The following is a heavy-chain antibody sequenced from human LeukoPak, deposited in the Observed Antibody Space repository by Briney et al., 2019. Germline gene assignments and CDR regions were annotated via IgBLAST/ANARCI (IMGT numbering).Heavy chain of an antibody. J-gene: IGHJ4*02. Sequence: GGSLRLSCATSGFPFSDFSMTWVRQAPGKGLEWISTTNSGGTTTYYAESVKGRFTFSRDNFKNALYLQMNSLRAEDTAVYYCASYCSSTSCVDYWGQGTLVTVSS. CDR1: GFPFSDFS. D-gene: IGHD2-2*01. V-gene: IGHV3-23*01. CDR2: TNSGGTTT. CDR3: ASYCSSTSCVDY.